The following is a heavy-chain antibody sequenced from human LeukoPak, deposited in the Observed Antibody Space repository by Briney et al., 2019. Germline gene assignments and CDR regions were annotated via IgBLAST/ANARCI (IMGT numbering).Heavy chain of an antibody. Sequence: ASVKVSCKASGYSFINYGITWVREAPGQGPEWMGWVSGSTGSTYYAQSVQGRVTMTTDTSTGTAYMELRSLRSDDTAVYYCARVGRDCSSINCYWDDWFDPWGQGTLVIVSS. J-gene: IGHJ5*02. CDR1: GYSFINYG. D-gene: IGHD2-2*01. V-gene: IGHV1-18*01. CDR3: ARVGRDCSSINCYWDDWFDP. CDR2: VSGSTGST.